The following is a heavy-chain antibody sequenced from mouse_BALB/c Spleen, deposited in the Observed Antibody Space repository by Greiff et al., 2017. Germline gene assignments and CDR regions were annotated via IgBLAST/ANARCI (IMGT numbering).Heavy chain of an antibody. CDR1: GYSITSDYA. V-gene: IGHV3-2*02. D-gene: IGHD4-1*01. Sequence: DVQLQESGPGLVKPSQSLSLTCTVTGYSITSDYAWNWIRQFPGNKLEWMGYISYSGSTSYNPSLKSRISITRDTSKNQFFLQLNSVTTEDTATYYCAINWDVWFAYWGQGTLVTVSA. CDR2: ISYSGST. CDR3: AINWDVWFAY. J-gene: IGHJ3*01.